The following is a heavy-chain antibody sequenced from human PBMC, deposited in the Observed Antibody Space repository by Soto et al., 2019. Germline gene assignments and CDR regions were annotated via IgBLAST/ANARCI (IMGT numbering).Heavy chain of an antibody. CDR3: ARSLNYGDYVRFWFDP. Sequence: ASVKVSCKVSGYTLTELSMHWVRQAPGKGLEWMGWINPNSGDTNYAQKFQGWVTMIRDTSISTAYMELSRLRSDDTAVYYCARSLNYGDYVRFWFDPWGQGTLVTVSS. V-gene: IGHV1-2*04. CDR1: GYTLTELS. J-gene: IGHJ5*02. CDR2: INPNSGDT. D-gene: IGHD4-17*01.